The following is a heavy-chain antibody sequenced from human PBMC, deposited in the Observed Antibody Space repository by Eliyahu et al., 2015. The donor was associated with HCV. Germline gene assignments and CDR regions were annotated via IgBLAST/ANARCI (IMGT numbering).Heavy chain of an antibody. V-gene: IGHV4-34*01. CDR2: INHSGST. CDR3: ARYSSGYYGHDY. D-gene: IGHD3-22*01. CDR1: GGSFSGYY. Sequence: QVQLQQWGAGLLKPSETLSLTCAVYGGSFSGYYWSWIRQPPGKGLEWIGEINHSGSTNYNPSLKSRVTISVDTSKNQFSLKLSSVTAADTAVYYCARYSSGYYGHDYWGQGTLVTVSS. J-gene: IGHJ4*02.